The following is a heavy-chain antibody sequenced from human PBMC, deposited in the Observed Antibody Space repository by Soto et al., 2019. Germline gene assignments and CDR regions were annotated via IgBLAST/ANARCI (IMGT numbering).Heavy chain of an antibody. D-gene: IGHD3-16*01. J-gene: IGHJ3*02. CDR2: ISGSGGRT. CDR3: AKGGYYSLFDI. V-gene: IGHV3-23*01. Sequence: ALRLSCVASGFPFSSYAMSWVRQTPGKGLEWVSGISGSGGRTYYADSVKGRFTISRDNSNNTLSLQMHILRVEDTAVYFCAKGGYYSLFDIWGQGTMVTVSS. CDR1: GFPFSSYA.